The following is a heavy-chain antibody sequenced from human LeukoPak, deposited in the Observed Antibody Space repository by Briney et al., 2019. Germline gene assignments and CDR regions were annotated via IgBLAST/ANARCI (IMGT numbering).Heavy chain of an antibody. V-gene: IGHV4-38-2*01. CDR3: ARRGGGCSSTSCYSLQYYYYYYYMDV. Sequence: PSETLSLTCAVSGYSISSGYYWGWIRQPPGKGLEWIGSIYHSGSTYYNPSLKSRVTISVDTSKNQFSLKLSAVTAADTAVYYCARRGGGCSSTSCYSLQYYYYYYYMDVWGKGTTVTVSS. CDR1: GYSISSGYY. CDR2: IYHSGST. D-gene: IGHD2-2*01. J-gene: IGHJ6*03.